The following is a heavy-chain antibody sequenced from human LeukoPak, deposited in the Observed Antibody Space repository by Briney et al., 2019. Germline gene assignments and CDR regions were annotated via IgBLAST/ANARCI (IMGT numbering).Heavy chain of an antibody. J-gene: IGHJ5*02. CDR3: ARVPSPGLLWFGELSTLFDP. D-gene: IGHD3-10*01. CDR2: INHSGST. Sequence: SETLSLTCAAYGGSFSVDYWSWIRQPPGKGLEWIGEINHSGSTNYNPSLKSRVTISVDTSKNQFSLKLSSVTAADTAVYYCARVPSPGLLWFGELSTLFDPWVQGTLVTVSS. CDR1: GGSFSVDY. V-gene: IGHV4-34*01.